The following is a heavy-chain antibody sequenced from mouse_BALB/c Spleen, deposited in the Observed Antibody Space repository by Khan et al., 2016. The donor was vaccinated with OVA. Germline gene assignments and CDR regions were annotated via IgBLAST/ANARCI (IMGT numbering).Heavy chain of an antibody. CDR3: ARVYGGDFDY. Sequence: VQLVETGPGLVKPSQSLSLTCTVTGNSITTDYAWNWIRQFPGNKLEWMGFISYSGNTKYNPSLKSRISITRDTSKNQFFLQLKSVTTEDTARYYCARVYGGDFDYWGQGTTLTVSS. V-gene: IGHV3-2*02. CDR2: ISYSGNT. J-gene: IGHJ2*01. CDR1: GNSITTDYA. D-gene: IGHD1-1*01.